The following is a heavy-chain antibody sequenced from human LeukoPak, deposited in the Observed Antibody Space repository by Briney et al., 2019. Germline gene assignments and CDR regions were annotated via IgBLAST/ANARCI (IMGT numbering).Heavy chain of an antibody. D-gene: IGHD3-3*01. CDR2: IYYSGST. CDR3: ARARDLTIFGVVNPGTLDY. V-gene: IGHV4-31*03. CDR1: GGPISSGGYY. J-gene: IGHJ4*02. Sequence: SQTLSLTCTVSGGPISSGGYYWSWIRQHPGKGLEWIGYIYYSGSTYYNPSLKSRVTISVDTSKNQFSLKLSSVTAADTAVYYCARARDLTIFGVVNPGTLDYWGQGTLVTVSS.